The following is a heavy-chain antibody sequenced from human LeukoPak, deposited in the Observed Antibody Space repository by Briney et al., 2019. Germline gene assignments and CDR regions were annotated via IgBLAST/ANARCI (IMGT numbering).Heavy chain of an antibody. CDR2: IIQSGST. D-gene: IGHD1-26*01. CDR3: ARGPGSYYGYYYYYYMDV. V-gene: IGHV4-34*01. CDR1: GGSFSGYY. J-gene: IGHJ6*03. Sequence: PSEILSLTCAVFGGSFSGYYWSWIRQPPGKGLECIGEIIQSGSTNYNPSLRSRVTISVDTSKNQFSLNLSSVTAADTAVYYCARGPGSYYGYYYYYYMDVWGKGTTVTV.